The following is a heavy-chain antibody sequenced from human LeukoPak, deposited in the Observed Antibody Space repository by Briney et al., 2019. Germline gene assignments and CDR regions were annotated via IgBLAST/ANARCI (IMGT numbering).Heavy chain of an antibody. J-gene: IGHJ4*02. CDR1: GNSFTNYW. D-gene: IGHD3-10*01. Sequence: GESLRISCKDSGNSFTNYWISWVRQMPGKGLEWMGRIDPSDSYTNYSPSFQGHVTISVDKSISTAYLQWSSLKGSDTAMYYCARRYDSGSTIDQWGQGTLVTVSS. CDR2: IDPSDSYT. CDR3: ARRYDSGSTIDQ. V-gene: IGHV5-10-1*01.